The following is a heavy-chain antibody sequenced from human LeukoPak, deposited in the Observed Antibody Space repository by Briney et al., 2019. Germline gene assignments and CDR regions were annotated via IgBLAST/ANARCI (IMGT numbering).Heavy chain of an antibody. D-gene: IGHD2-21*01. CDR2: ISSNGGST. J-gene: IGHJ6*02. CDR3: ARAYSDYYYYGMDV. CDR1: GFTFSSYA. V-gene: IGHV3-64*01. Sequence: QPGGSLRLSCAASGFTFSSYAMHWVRQAPGKGLEYVSAISSNGGSTYYANSVKGRFTIPRDNSKNTLYLQMGSLRAEDMAVYYCARAYSDYYYYGMDVWGQGTTVTVSS.